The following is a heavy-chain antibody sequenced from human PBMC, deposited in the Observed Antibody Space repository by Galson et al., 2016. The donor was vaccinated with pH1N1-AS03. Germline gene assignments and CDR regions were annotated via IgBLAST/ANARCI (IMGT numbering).Heavy chain of an antibody. Sequence: ETLSLTCAVSGYSISSGYYWGWIRQPPGKGLEWIGSIYHSGSTYYNPSLMSRVTISVDTSKNRFSLNVTSVTAADTAVYYCARVGKYFDFWSGYADFDYWGQGTLVTVSS. CDR2: IYHSGST. D-gene: IGHD3-3*01. CDR3: ARVGKYFDFWSGYADFDY. CDR1: GYSISSGYY. V-gene: IGHV4-38-2*01. J-gene: IGHJ4*02.